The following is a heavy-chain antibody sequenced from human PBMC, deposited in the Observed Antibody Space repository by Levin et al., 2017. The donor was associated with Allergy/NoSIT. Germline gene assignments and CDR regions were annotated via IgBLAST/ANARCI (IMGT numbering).Heavy chain of an antibody. CDR3: ARARRITMIVVVITPRYYFDY. J-gene: IGHJ4*02. V-gene: IGHV4-39*07. Sequence: SETLSLTCTVSGGSISSSSYYWGWIRQPPGKGLEWIGSIYYSGSTYYNPSLKSRVTISVDTSKNQFSLKLSSVTAADTAVYYCARARRITMIVVVITPRYYFDYWGQGTLVTVSS. D-gene: IGHD3-22*01. CDR2: IYYSGST. CDR1: GGSISSSSYY.